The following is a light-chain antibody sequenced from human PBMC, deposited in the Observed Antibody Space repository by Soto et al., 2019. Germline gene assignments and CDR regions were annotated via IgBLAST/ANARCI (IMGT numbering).Light chain of an antibody. J-gene: IGKJ5*01. Sequence: EIVLTQSPATLSLSPGERATLSCRARQSVSSYLAWYQQKPGQAPRLLIYDASNRATGIPARFSGSGSGTDFTLTISILEPEDFAVYYCQQRSNWPPLSNFGQGTRLESK. CDR3: QQRSNWPPLSN. CDR2: DAS. CDR1: QSVSSY. V-gene: IGKV3-11*01.